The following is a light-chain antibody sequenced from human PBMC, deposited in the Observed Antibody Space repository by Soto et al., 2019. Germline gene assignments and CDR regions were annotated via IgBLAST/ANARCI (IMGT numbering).Light chain of an antibody. J-gene: IGKJ3*01. CDR2: AAS. CDR3: QKYNSAPLA. CDR1: QGITNY. Sequence: DIQMTQSPSSLSASVGDRITITCRARQGITNYLAWYQQKPGKVPKLLIYAASTLQSGVPSRFSGSGSETDFTLTISSLQPEDVATDYCQKYNSAPLACGPGTKVDIK. V-gene: IGKV1-27*01.